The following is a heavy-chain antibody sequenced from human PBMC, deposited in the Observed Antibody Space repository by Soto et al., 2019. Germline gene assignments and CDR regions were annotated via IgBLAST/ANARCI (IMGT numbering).Heavy chain of an antibody. D-gene: IGHD4-17*01. CDR3: VHPRSTVQIPPT. V-gene: IGHV3-64D*06. CDR2: ISSNGDST. CDR1: VFTFIMFS. J-gene: IGHJ5*02. Sequence: GWSLRLSCSSSVFTFIMFSMHWVRQAPGKGLEYVSGISSNGDSTYYADSVKGRFTISGDNSKNTLYLRMSSLRAVDTAVYYCVHPRSTVQIPPTWGQGTLVTVSS.